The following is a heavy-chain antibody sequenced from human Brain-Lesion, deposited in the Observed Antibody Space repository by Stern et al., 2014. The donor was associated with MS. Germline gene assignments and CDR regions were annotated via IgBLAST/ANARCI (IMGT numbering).Heavy chain of an antibody. CDR3: ARGTYYYDSD. Sequence: QVQLQESGPGLVKPSETLSLTCTVSGGSISSSSYYWGWIRQPPGKGLEWIGSIYYSGSTYYNPPLKSRLTIPVTTAPNPFAPKLSSVTAADTAVYYCARGTYYYDSDWGQGTLVTVSS. V-gene: IGHV4-39*02. J-gene: IGHJ4*02. CDR2: IYYSGST. CDR1: GGSISSSSYY. D-gene: IGHD3-22*01.